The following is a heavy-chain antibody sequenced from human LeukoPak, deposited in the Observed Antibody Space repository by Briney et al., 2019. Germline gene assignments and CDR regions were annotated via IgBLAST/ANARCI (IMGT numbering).Heavy chain of an antibody. CDR3: AREAGYCSGGSCYGAWFDY. V-gene: IGHV4-59*01. D-gene: IGHD2-15*01. Sequence: SETLSLTCTVSGGSISSYHWSWIRQPPGKGLEWIGYLYYSGSTNYNPSLKSRVTISVDTSKNQFSLKLSCVTAADTAVYYCAREAGYCSGGSCYGAWFDYWGQGTLVTVSS. CDR1: GGSISSYH. J-gene: IGHJ4*02. CDR2: LYYSGST.